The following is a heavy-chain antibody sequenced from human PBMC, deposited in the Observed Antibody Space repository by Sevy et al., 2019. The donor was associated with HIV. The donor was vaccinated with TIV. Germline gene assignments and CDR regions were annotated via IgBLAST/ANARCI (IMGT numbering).Heavy chain of an antibody. D-gene: IGHD6-6*01. CDR3: ATEVLDSSSSARRSSPSYWYFDL. V-gene: IGHV3-30*03. J-gene: IGHJ2*01. Sequence: GGSLRLSCAASGFTFSSYGMHWVRQAPGKGLEWVAVISYDGSNKYYADSVKGRFTISRDNSKNTLYLQMNSLRAEDTAVYYCATEVLDSSSSARRSSPSYWYFDLWGRGTLVTVSS. CDR1: GFTFSSYG. CDR2: ISYDGSNK.